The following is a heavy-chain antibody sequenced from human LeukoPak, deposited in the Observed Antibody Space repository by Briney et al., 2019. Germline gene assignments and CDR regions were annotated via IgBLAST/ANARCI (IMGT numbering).Heavy chain of an antibody. J-gene: IGHJ2*01. CDR2: IYYSGST. Sequence: SETLSLTCAVYGGSFSGYYWMWIRQPPRKGLEWVGYIYYSGSTNYNPSLKSRVTISVDTSKNQFSLKLSSVTAADTAVYYCARSDYGDYRRYFDLWGRGTLVTVSS. CDR3: ARSDYGDYRRYFDL. V-gene: IGHV4-59*01. D-gene: IGHD4-17*01. CDR1: GGSFSGYY.